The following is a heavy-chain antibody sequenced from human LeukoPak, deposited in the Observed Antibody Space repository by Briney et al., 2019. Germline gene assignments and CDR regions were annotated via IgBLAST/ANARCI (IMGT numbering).Heavy chain of an antibody. D-gene: IGHD3-10*01. J-gene: IGHJ4*02. CDR3: ATGFITMVRGVNFDY. Sequence: ASVKVSCKVSGYTLTALSMHWVRQAPGKGREWMGGFDPEDGETIYAQKLQGRVTMTEDTSTDTAYMELSRLRSEDTAVYYCATGFITMVRGVNFDYWGQGTLVTVSS. CDR2: FDPEDGET. CDR1: GYTLTALS. V-gene: IGHV1-24*01.